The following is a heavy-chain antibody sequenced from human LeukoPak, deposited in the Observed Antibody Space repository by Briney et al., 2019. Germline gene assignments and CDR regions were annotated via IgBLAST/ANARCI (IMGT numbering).Heavy chain of an antibody. CDR3: AKGQDGSDYYDSRAEYFQH. CDR1: GFTFSSYA. D-gene: IGHD3-22*01. Sequence: PGGSLRLSCAASGFTFSSYAMSWVRQAPGKGLEWVSAISGSGGSTYYADSVKGRFTISRDNSKNMLYLQMNSLRAEDTAVYYCAKGQDGSDYYDSRAEYFQHWGQGTLVTVSS. V-gene: IGHV3-23*01. CDR2: ISGSGGST. J-gene: IGHJ1*01.